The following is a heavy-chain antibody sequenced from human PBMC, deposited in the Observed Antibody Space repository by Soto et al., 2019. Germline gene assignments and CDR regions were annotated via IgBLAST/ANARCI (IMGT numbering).Heavy chain of an antibody. V-gene: IGHV3-74*01. CDR1: GFTFSSYW. CDR3: TRGFVFVSGVY. J-gene: IGHJ4*02. D-gene: IGHD3-16*01. CDR2: INSDGSST. Sequence: EVHLVESGGGLVQPGGSLRLSCAASGFTFSSYWMYWVRQVPGKGLVWVSRINSDGSSTSYADSVKGRFTISRDNAKNSLYLQMNSLRAEHTAVYYCTRGFVFVSGVYWGQGTLVTFSS.